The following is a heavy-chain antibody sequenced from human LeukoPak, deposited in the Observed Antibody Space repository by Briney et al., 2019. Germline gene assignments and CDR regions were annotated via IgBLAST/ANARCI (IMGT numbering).Heavy chain of an antibody. CDR1: GGSISSYY. J-gene: IGHJ1*01. CDR3: ASRAAAGLGDEYFQH. V-gene: IGHV4-4*07. Sequence: SETLSLTCTVSGGSISSYYWSWIRQPAGKGLEWIGRIYTSGSTNYNPSLQSRVTMSVHTSKNQFSLKLSSVTAADTAVYYCASRAAAGLGDEYFQHWGQGTLVTVSS. D-gene: IGHD6-13*01. CDR2: IYTSGST.